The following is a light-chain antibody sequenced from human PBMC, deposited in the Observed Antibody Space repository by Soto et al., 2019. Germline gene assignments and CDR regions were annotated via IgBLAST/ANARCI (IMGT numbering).Light chain of an antibody. V-gene: IGKV1-39*01. J-gene: IGKJ4*01. CDR2: SAS. CDR3: QQSYSTPLT. Sequence: DIQMTQSPSSLSASVGDRVTITCRASQTISSSLNWYQQKPGKAPKLLIYSASSLQSGVPSRFSGSASGTDFTLTISSLQPEDSGSFYCQQSYSTPLTFGGGTKVEIK. CDR1: QTISSS.